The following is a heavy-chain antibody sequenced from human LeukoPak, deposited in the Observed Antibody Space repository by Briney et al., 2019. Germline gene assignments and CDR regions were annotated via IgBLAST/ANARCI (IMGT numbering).Heavy chain of an antibody. CDR2: IKSKTDGGTT. CDR1: GFTFSSYE. V-gene: IGHV3-15*01. D-gene: IGHD3-22*01. J-gene: IGHJ1*01. Sequence: GGSLRLSCAASGFTFSSYEMNWVRQAPGKGLEWVGRIKSKTDGGTTDYAAPVKGRFTISRDDSKNTLYLQMNSLKTEDTAVYYCTTDQFIYYDSSGYYYKTEYFQHWGQGTLVTVSS. CDR3: TTDQFIYYDSSGYYYKTEYFQH.